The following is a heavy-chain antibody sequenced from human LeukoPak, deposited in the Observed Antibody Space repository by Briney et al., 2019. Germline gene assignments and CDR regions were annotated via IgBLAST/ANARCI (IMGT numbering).Heavy chain of an antibody. J-gene: IGHJ4*02. CDR2: INHSGST. CDR3: ARESGDPQQLSLFDY. V-gene: IGHV4-34*01. CDR1: GGSFSGYY. D-gene: IGHD6-13*01. Sequence: SETLSLTCAVYGGSFSGYYWSWIRQPPGKGLEWIGEINHSGSTNYNPSLKSRVTISVDTSKNQFSLKLSSVAAADTAVYYCARESGDPQQLSLFDYWGQGTLVTVSS.